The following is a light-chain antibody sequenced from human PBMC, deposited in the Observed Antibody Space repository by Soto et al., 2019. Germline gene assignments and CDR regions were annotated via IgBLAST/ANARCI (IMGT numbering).Light chain of an antibody. J-gene: IGKJ4*01. CDR3: QQYGSSPALT. CDR2: GAS. CDR1: QSVSNNY. Sequence: EIVLTQSPGTLSLSPGERATLSCRASQSVSNNYLAWYQQKPGQAPNLLIYGASSRATGIPDRFSGSGAGTDFTLTISSLEPEDSAVYYCQQYGSSPALTFGGGTKVDIK. V-gene: IGKV3-20*01.